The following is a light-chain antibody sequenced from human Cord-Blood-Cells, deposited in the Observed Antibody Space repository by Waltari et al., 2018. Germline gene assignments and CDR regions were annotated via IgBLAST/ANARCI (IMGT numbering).Light chain of an antibody. CDR3: QQYNNGPPYT. V-gene: IGKV3-15*01. CDR2: GAS. J-gene: IGKJ2*01. CDR1: QSVSSN. Sequence: IVMTQSPATLSVSPGARATLSCTASQSVSSNLAWYQQKPGQAPRLLIYGASTRATGIPARFSGSGSGTEFTLTISSLQSEDFAVYYCQQYNNGPPYTFGQGTKLEIK.